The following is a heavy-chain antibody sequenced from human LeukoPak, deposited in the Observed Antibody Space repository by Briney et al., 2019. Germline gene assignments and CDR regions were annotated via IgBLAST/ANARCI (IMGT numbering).Heavy chain of an antibody. J-gene: IGHJ4*02. D-gene: IGHD4-17*01. V-gene: IGHV3-33*06. Sequence: GGSLRLSCAASGFTFSSYGMHWVRQAPGKGLEWVAVIWYDGSNKYYADSVKGRFTNSRDNSKNTLYLQMNSLRAEDTAVYYCAKDRDGDSDYWGQGTLVTVSS. CDR3: AKDRDGDSDY. CDR2: IWYDGSNK. CDR1: GFTFSSYG.